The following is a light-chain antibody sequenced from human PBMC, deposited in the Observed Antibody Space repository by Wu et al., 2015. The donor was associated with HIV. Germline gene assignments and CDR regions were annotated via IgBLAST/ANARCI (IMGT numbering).Light chain of an antibody. CDR1: QSISNNF. CDR3: QQSYSTPRT. V-gene: IGKV3-20*01. CDR2: GAS. Sequence: EIVLTQFPGTLSLSPGERAILSCRASQSISNNFLAWYQQNPGQPPRLLIYGASTTTTDIPDRFRGSGSGTEFTLTITRLEPDDFATYYCQQSYSTPRTFGQGTKVEXK. J-gene: IGKJ1*01.